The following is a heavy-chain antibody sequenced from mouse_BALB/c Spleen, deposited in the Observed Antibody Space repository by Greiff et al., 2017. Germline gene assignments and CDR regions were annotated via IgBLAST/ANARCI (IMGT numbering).Heavy chain of an antibody. Sequence: QVQLKQSGPQLVRPGASVRISCKASGYSFTSYWMHWVKQRPGQGLEWIGMIDPSDSETRLNQKFKDKATLTVDKSSSTAYMQLSSPTSEDSAVYYCARCRDYYGTVDYWGQGTTLTVSS. CDR3: ARCRDYYGTVDY. CDR1: GYSFTSYW. CDR2: IDPSDSET. J-gene: IGHJ2*01. D-gene: IGHD1-1*01. V-gene: IGHV1S126*01.